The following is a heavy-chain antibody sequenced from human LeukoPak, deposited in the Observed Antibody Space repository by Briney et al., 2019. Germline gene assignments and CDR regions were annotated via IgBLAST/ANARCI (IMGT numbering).Heavy chain of an antibody. V-gene: IGHV4-34*01. J-gene: IGHJ5*02. D-gene: IGHD3-10*01. Sequence: PSETLSLTCAVYGESFSGYYWSWIRQPPGKGLEWIGEINHSGSTNYNPSLKSRVTISVDTSKNQFSLKLSSVTAADTAVYYCAREALLWFGEFNWFDPWGQGTLVTVSS. CDR3: AREALLWFGEFNWFDP. CDR1: GESFSGYY. CDR2: INHSGST.